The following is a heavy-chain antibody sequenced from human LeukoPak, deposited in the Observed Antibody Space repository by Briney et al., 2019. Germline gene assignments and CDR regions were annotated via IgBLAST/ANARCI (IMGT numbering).Heavy chain of an antibody. Sequence: GGSLRLSCAASGFTFSSYIMNWVRQAPGKGLEWVSYISSSSSTIYYADSVKGRFTISRDNAKNTLYLQMNSLRAEDTAVYYCARHLNYYLDYWGQGTLVTVSS. CDR3: ARHLNYYLDY. CDR1: GFTFSSYI. CDR2: ISSSSSTI. D-gene: IGHD3-10*01. V-gene: IGHV3-48*01. J-gene: IGHJ4*02.